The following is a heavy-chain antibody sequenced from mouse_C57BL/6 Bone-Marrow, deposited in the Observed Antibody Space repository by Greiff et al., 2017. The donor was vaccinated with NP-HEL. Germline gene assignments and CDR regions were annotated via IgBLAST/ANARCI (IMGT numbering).Heavy chain of an antibody. D-gene: IGHD1-1*01. CDR3: ARGTTVVVYYFDY. J-gene: IGHJ2*01. CDR1: GYTFTSYW. CDR2: IDPSDSYT. V-gene: IGHV1-69*01. Sequence: QVQLQQPGAELVKPGASVKLSCKASGYTFTSYWMHWVKQRPGQGLEWIGEIDPSDSYTNYNQKFKGKSTLTVDKSSSTAYMQLSSLTSEDSAVYYCARGTTVVVYYFDYWGQGTTLTVSS.